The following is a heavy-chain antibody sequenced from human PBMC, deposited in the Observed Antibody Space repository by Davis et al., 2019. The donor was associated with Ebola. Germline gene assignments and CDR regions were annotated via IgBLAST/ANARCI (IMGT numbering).Heavy chain of an antibody. D-gene: IGHD5-18*01. J-gene: IGHJ2*01. V-gene: IGHV4-59*02. CDR3: ARALGRYSYGYWYFDL. CDR1: GGSVGSDY. Sequence: SETLSLTCSVSGGSVGSDYWSWIRQPPGKGLEWIGYIYSSGSTNYNPSLKSRVTISVDTSKNQFSLKLNSVTAADTAVYYCARALGRYSYGYWYFDLWGRGTLVTVSS. CDR2: IYSSGST.